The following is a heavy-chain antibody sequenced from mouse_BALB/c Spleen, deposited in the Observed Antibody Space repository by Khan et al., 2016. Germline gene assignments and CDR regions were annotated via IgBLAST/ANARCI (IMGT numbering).Heavy chain of an antibody. J-gene: IGHJ4*01. D-gene: IGHD1-1*01. CDR1: GYTFTSYW. Sequence: DLVKPGASVKLSCKASGYTFTSYWINWIKQRPGQGLEWIGRIAPGSGFTYYNEMFKGKATLTVDTSSSTAYIQRSSLSSEDSAVYFCAREGTVPLMDYWGQGTSVTVSS. CDR2: IAPGSGFT. CDR3: AREGTVPLMDY. V-gene: IGHV1S41*01.